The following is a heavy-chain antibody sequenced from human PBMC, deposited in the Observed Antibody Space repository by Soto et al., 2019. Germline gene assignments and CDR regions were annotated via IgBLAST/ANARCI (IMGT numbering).Heavy chain of an antibody. Sequence: GGSLRLSCAASGFTFSSYAMSWVRQAPGKGLEWVSAISGSGGSTYYADSVKGRFTISRDNSKNTLYLQMNSLRAEDTAVYYCAKDIVVPAANNDFWSGYYWSRFDYWGQGTLVTVSS. CDR2: ISGSGGST. CDR3: AKDIVVPAANNDFWSGYYWSRFDY. J-gene: IGHJ4*02. V-gene: IGHV3-23*01. CDR1: GFTFSSYA. D-gene: IGHD3-3*01.